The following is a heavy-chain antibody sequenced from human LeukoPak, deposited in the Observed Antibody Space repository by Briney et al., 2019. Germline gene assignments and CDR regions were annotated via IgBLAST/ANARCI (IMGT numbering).Heavy chain of an antibody. D-gene: IGHD5-18*01. CDR3: ARATVDTAMVWKY. CDR2: VYHSGST. J-gene: IGHJ4*02. CDR1: GGSVSSHY. Sequence: SETLSLTCTVSGGSVSSHYWSWIRQPPDKGLEWIGYVYHSGSTDYNPSLKSRVTISLDTSKNRFSLKLRSVTTADTAVYYCARATVDTAMVWKYWGQGVLVTVSS. V-gene: IGHV4-59*02.